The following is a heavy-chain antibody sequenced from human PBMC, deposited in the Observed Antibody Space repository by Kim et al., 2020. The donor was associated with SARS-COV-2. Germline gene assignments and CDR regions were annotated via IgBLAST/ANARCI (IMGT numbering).Heavy chain of an antibody. D-gene: IGHD1-26*01. CDR2: IFNSGRT. CDR1: GGSISSYY. CDR3: ARASSYYVIDY. Sequence: SETLSLPCTVSGGSISSYYWSWVRQPPGKGLEWIGYIFNSGRTNYNPSLKSRVTISVDTSKNQFSLKLSSVTAADTAMYYCARASSYYVIDYWGQGTLVTVSS. J-gene: IGHJ4*02. V-gene: IGHV4-59*13.